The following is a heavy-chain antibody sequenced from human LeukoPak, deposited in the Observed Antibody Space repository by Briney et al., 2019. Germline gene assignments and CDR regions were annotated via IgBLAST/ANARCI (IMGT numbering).Heavy chain of an antibody. V-gene: IGHV4-4*07. CDR2: IYTSGSS. Sequence: SETLSLTCTVSGDSISSYYWSWIRQPAGKGLEWIGRIYTSGSSNYNPSLKSRVTISVDTSRNQFSLKLNSVTAADTAVYYCARGSPVGDYWGQGTLVTVSS. CDR1: GDSISSYY. D-gene: IGHD4-23*01. CDR3: ARGSPVGDY. J-gene: IGHJ4*02.